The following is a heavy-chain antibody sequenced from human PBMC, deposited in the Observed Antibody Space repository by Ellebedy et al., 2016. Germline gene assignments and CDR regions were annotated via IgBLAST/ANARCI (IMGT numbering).Heavy chain of an antibody. CDR3: ARGTYERDTAMVKDY. CDR1: GFTFSSYG. V-gene: IGHV3-NL1*01. CDR2: IYSGGST. J-gene: IGHJ4*02. D-gene: IGHD5-18*01. Sequence: GGSLRLSCAASGFTFSSYGMHWVRQAPGKGLEWVSVIYSGGSTYYADSVKGRFTISRDNSKNTLYLQMNSLRAEDTAVYYCARGTYERDTAMVKDYWGQGTLVTVSS.